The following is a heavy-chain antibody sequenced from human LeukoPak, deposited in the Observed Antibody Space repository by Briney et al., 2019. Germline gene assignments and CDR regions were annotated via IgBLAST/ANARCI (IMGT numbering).Heavy chain of an antibody. CDR3: ARCSGGSCRNWFDP. D-gene: IGHD2-15*01. J-gene: IGHJ5*02. V-gene: IGHV3-11*01. CDR2: ISNSGSSI. Sequence: GGSLRLSCAASGFSFSDYYMSWVRQAPGKGLEWVSYISNSGSSIYYADSVKGRFTISRDNAKNSLYLQMNSLRAEDTAVYYCARCSGGSCRNWFDPWGQGTLVTVSS. CDR1: GFSFSDYY.